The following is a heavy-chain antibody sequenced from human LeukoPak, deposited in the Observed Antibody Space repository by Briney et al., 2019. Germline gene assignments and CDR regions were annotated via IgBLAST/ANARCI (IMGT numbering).Heavy chain of an antibody. V-gene: IGHV3-30-3*01. CDR2: VSDDGNKK. Sequence: GGSLRLSCAASGFTFSSYPMHWVRQAPGKGLEWVSVVSDDGNKKFDADFVKGRFTISRDNSKNTLYLQMNSLRGEDTAVYYCARGQLLLEGYFYYMDVWGEGTTVTVSS. J-gene: IGHJ6*03. D-gene: IGHD2-2*01. CDR1: GFTFSSYP. CDR3: ARGQLLLEGYFYYMDV.